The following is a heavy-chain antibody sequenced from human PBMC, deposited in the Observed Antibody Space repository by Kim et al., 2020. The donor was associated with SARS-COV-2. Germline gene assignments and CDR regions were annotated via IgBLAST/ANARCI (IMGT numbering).Heavy chain of an antibody. D-gene: IGHD5-12*01. CDR1: GFTFSSYV. J-gene: IGHJ4*01. Sequence: GGSLRLSCAASGFTFSSYVMHWVRQAPGKGLEWVAVISYDGSNKYYADSVKGRFTISRDNSKNTLYVQMDSLRAEDTAVYYCARGRGGSSGYDPKLDYWG. CDR3: ARGRGGSSGYDPKLDY. CDR2: ISYDGSNK. V-gene: IGHV3-30*04.